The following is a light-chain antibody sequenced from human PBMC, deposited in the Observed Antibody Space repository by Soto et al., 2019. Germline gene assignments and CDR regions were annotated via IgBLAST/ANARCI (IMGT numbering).Light chain of an antibody. CDR2: EGS. Sequence: QSVLTQPASVSGSPGQSITISCTGTSSDVGSYNLVSWYQQHPGKAPKLMIYEGSKRPSGVSNRFSGSKSGNTASLTISGLQAEDEADYYCCSYAGCSPFLYVFGTGTKLTVL. J-gene: IGLJ1*01. V-gene: IGLV2-23*03. CDR3: CSYAGCSPFLYV. CDR1: SSDVGSYNL.